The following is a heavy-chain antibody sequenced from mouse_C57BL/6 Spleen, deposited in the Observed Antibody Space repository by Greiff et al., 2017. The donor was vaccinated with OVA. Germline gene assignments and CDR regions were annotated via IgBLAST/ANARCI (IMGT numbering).Heavy chain of an antibody. J-gene: IGHJ2*01. CDR1: GYTFTSYD. Sequence: VQLQQSGPELVKPGASVKLSCKASGYTFTSYDINWVKQRPGQGLEWIGWIYPRDGSTKYNEKFKGKATLTVDTSSSTAYMELHSLTSEDSAVYFCARNPHYYGSSYDYFDYWGQGTTLTVSS. CDR3: ARNPHYYGSSYDYFDY. D-gene: IGHD1-1*01. V-gene: IGHV1-85*01. CDR2: IYPRDGST.